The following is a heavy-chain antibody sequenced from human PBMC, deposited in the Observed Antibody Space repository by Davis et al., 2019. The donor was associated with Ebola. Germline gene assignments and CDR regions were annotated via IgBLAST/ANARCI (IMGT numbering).Heavy chain of an antibody. V-gene: IGHV3-21*01. CDR2: ISSSSSYI. CDR1: GFTFSSYS. J-gene: IGHJ6*02. CDR3: ATREFYYYYYGMDV. Sequence: GESLKISCAASGFTFSSYSMNWVRQAPGKGLEWVSSISSSSSYIYYADSVKGRFTISRDNAKNSLYLQMNSLRAEDTAVYYCATREFYYYYYGMDVWGQGTTVTVSS.